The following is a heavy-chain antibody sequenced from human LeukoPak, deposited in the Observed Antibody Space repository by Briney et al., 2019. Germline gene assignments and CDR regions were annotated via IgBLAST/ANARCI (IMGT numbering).Heavy chain of an antibody. V-gene: IGHV3-7*01. CDR3: ASLWFGELYYYYMDV. CDR1: GFTFSNAW. D-gene: IGHD3-10*01. CDR2: IKQDGSEK. J-gene: IGHJ6*03. Sequence: GGSLRLSCAASGFTFSNAWMSWVRQAPGKGLEWVANIKQDGSEKYYVDSVKGRFTISRDNAKNSLYLQMNSLRAEDTAVYYCASLWFGELYYYYMDVWGKGTTVTVSS.